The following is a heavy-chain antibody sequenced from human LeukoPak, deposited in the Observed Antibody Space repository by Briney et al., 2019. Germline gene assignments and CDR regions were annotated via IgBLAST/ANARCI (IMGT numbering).Heavy chain of an antibody. J-gene: IGHJ4*02. D-gene: IGHD3-3*01. CDR3: ARERRITIFGVVAYYFDY. CDR1: GGSISSGSYY. CDR2: IYTSGGT. V-gene: IGHV4-61*09. Sequence: KSSETLSLTCTVSGGSISSGSYYWSWIRQPAGKGLEWIGHIYTSGGTNYNPSLKSRVTISVDTSKNQFSLKLSSVTAADTAVYYCARERRITIFGVVAYYFDYWGQGTLVTVSS.